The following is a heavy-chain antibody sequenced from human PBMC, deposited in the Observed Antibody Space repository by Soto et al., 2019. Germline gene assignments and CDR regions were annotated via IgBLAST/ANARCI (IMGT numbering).Heavy chain of an antibody. CDR1: GGTFSSYA. CDR3: ARGTPESAPPDWYFDL. Sequence: QVQLVQSGAEVKKPGSSVKVSCKASGGTFSSYAISWVRQAPGQGLAWMGGIIPIFVTANYAQKFQGRVTITADESTSPDYMELSSLRSEDTAVYYCARGTPESAPPDWYFDLWGRGTLVTVSS. J-gene: IGHJ2*01. V-gene: IGHV1-69*01. CDR2: IIPIFVTA.